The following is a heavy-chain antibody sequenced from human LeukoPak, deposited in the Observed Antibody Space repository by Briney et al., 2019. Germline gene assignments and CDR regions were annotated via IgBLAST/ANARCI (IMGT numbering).Heavy chain of an antibody. CDR1: GFTFTSYG. Sequence: PGGSLRLSCAASGFTFTSYGMTWVRQAPGKGLEWVSGISWNSGSIGYADSVKGRFTISRDNAKNSLYLQMNSLRAEDTALYYCAKSPGYYYDSSASNWFDPWGQGTLVTVSS. V-gene: IGHV3-9*01. CDR2: ISWNSGSI. D-gene: IGHD3-22*01. J-gene: IGHJ5*02. CDR3: AKSPGYYYDSSASNWFDP.